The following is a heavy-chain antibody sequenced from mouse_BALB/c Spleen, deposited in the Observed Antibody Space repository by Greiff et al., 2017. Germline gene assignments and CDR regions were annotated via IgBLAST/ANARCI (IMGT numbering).Heavy chain of an antibody. CDR2: INPSSGYT. Sequence: VKLQESGAELARPGASVKMSCKASGYTFTSYTMHWVKQRPGQGLEWIGYINPSSGYTNYNQKFKDKATLTADKSSSTAYMQLSSLTSEDSAVYYCARRGYDYDYFDYWGQGTTLTVSS. J-gene: IGHJ2*01. CDR3: ARRGYDYDYFDY. CDR1: GYTFTSYT. V-gene: IGHV1-4*01. D-gene: IGHD2-4*01.